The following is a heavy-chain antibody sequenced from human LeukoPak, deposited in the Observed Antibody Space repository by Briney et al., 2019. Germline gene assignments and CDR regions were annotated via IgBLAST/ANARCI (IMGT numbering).Heavy chain of an antibody. J-gene: IGHJ4*02. CDR1: GFTFSNYE. CDR3: ARFASATYCGGDCYFYYFDS. D-gene: IGHD2-21*02. V-gene: IGHV3-48*03. CDR2: ISGSGRVI. Sequence: GGSLRLSCAASGFTFSNYEMNWVRQAPGKGLEWISYISGSGRVIFYADSVRGRFTISRDNAKNSLFLQMNNLRADDTAVYLCARFASATYCGGDCYFYYFDSWGQGTLVTVSS.